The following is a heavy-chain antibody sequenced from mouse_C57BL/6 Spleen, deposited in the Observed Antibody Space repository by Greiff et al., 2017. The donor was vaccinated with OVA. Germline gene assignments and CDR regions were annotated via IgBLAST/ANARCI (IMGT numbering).Heavy chain of an antibody. V-gene: IGHV6-6*01. CDR1: GFTFSDAW. J-gene: IGHJ2*01. CDR3: TRPSYEGGFDY. CDR2: IRTQANNHAP. D-gene: IGHD1-1*01. Sequence: DVKLVESGGGLVQPGGSMKLSCAASGFTFSDAWMDWVRQSPEKGLEWVAEIRTQANNHAPYYAESVKGRFTISRDDSKSSVYLQMNSLRAEDTGIYYCTRPSYEGGFDYWGQGTTLTVSS.